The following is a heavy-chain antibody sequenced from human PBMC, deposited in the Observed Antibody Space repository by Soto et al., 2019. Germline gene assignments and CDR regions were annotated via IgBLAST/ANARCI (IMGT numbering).Heavy chain of an antibody. Sequence: ASETLSLTCTVSGGSVSSGSYYWSWIRQPPGKGLEWIGYIYYSGSTNYSPSLKSRVTISVDTSKNQFSLKLSSVTAADTAVYYCASLRYNWNGYYFDYWGQGTLVTVSS. V-gene: IGHV4-61*01. CDR3: ASLRYNWNGYYFDY. CDR1: GGSVSSGSYY. CDR2: IYYSGST. D-gene: IGHD1-20*01. J-gene: IGHJ4*02.